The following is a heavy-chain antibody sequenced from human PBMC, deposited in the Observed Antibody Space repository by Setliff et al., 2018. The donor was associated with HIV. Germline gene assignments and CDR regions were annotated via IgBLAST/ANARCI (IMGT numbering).Heavy chain of an antibody. D-gene: IGHD6-13*01. V-gene: IGHV1-8*01. J-gene: IGHJ6*02. CDR1: GSTFSTYD. CDR3: ASSWSRIRYYGMDV. CDR2: MNPNSGNT. Sequence: SVKVSCKPSGSTFSTYDINWVRQATGQGLEWMGWMNPNSGNTGYAQKFQGRVTMTRNTSISTAYMELSSLRSDDTAVYYCASSWSRIRYYGMDVWGQGTTVTVSS.